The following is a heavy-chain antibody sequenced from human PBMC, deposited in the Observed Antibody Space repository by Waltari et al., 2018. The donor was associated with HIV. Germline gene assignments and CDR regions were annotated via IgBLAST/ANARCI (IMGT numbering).Heavy chain of an antibody. CDR2: ISYDGHNK. D-gene: IGHD3-10*01. V-gene: IGHV3-30*18. CDR3: AKDLVTRGFFYFYGMDV. Sequence: QVQLEESGGGVVQSGRSLRLTCVASGFNFSTFGMHWVRQAPGKGLEWLAVISYDGHNKQYADSVKVRFTISRDNSNSTLFLQMSSLRPDDTAVYYCAKDLVTRGFFYFYGMDVWGQGTTVTVSS. J-gene: IGHJ6*02. CDR1: GFNFSTFG.